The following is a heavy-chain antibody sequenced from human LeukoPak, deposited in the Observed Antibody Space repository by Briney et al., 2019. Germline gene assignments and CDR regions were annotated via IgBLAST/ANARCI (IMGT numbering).Heavy chain of an antibody. Sequence: PSETLSLTCTVSGGSISSYYWSWIRQPPGKGLEWIGYIYYSGSTNYNPSLKSRVTISVDTSKNQFSLKLSSVTAADTAVYYCASSCDYVWGSQYPPEYFQHWGQGTLVTVSS. J-gene: IGHJ1*01. V-gene: IGHV4-59*01. CDR2: IYYSGST. CDR1: GGSISSYY. D-gene: IGHD3-16*01. CDR3: ASSCDYVWGSQYPPEYFQH.